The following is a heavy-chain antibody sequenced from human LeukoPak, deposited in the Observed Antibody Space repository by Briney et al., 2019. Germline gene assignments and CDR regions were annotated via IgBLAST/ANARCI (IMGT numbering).Heavy chain of an antibody. CDR2: IYYSGST. Sequence: PSETLSLTCTVSGGSISSYYWSWIRQPPGKGLEWIGYIYYSGSTNYNPSLKSRVTTSVDTSKNQFSLKLSSVTAADTAVYYCARLPMTTVTTSAFDIWGQGTMVTVSS. V-gene: IGHV4-59*08. CDR3: ARLPMTTVTTSAFDI. J-gene: IGHJ3*02. D-gene: IGHD4-17*01. CDR1: GGSISSYY.